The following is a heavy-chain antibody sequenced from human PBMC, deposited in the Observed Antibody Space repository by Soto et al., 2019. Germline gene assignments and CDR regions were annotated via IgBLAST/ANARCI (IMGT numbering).Heavy chain of an antibody. Sequence: QVRLQEWGPGLVKPSQTLSLKCSVSGGSIPTGGRYWSWIRQLPGKGREWIGDIYYSGKTYYNAYLKSRVTISVEAAKNQCALKTTSGTAGNTVVYYWAQAIVFTGGDGFDTWGQGSLVTVS. CDR3: AQAIVFTGGDGFDT. D-gene: IGHD2-8*02. CDR2: IYYSGKT. J-gene: IGHJ3*02. V-gene: IGHV4-31*02. CDR1: GGSIPTGGRY.